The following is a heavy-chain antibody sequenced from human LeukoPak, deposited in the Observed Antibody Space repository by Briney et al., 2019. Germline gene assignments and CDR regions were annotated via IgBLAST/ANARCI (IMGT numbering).Heavy chain of an antibody. Sequence: PGGSLRLSCAASGFTFSNAWMNWVRQAPGKGLEWVVVISSDGNNKYHADSLKGRFTISRDSSKNTLYLQMNSLRAEDTAIYYCTRGVGSSSWYFDHWGQGTLVTVSS. CDR1: GFTFSNAW. CDR3: TRGVGSSSWYFDH. D-gene: IGHD6-13*01. J-gene: IGHJ4*02. CDR2: ISSDGNNK. V-gene: IGHV3-30*03.